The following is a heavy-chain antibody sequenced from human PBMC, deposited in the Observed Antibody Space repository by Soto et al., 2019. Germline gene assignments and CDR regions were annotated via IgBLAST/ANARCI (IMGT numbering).Heavy chain of an antibody. Sequence: QITLNESGPTVVRPTETLTLTCRFSGFSLTTSGEGVGWIRQSPGKAPEWLALIYWDDDKRYSASLKSRLTITKDTSKNQVVLPVSDLDTTDTATYYCAHRVLRTVFGLVTTTAIYFDFWGQGTPFAVSS. V-gene: IGHV2-5*02. J-gene: IGHJ4*02. D-gene: IGHD3-3*01. CDR3: AHRVLRTVFGLVTTTAIYFDF. CDR1: GFSLTTSGEG. CDR2: IYWDDDK.